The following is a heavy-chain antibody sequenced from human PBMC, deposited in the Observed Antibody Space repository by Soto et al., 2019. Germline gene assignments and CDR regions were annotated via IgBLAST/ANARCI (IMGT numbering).Heavy chain of an antibody. V-gene: IGHV3-23*01. CDR2: ISGSGGST. Sequence: GGSLRLSCAASGFTFSSYAMSWVRQAPGKGLEWVSAISGSGGSTYYADSVKGRFTISRDNSKNTLYLQMNSLRAEDTAVYYCAKGGSGSYYVDWIDYWGQGTLVTVSS. D-gene: IGHD1-26*01. CDR1: GFTFSSYA. J-gene: IGHJ4*02. CDR3: AKGGSGSYYVDWIDY.